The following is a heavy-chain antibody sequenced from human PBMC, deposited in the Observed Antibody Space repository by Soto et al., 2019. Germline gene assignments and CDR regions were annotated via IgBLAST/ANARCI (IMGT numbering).Heavy chain of an antibody. D-gene: IGHD2-15*01. V-gene: IGHV3-15*07. Sequence: EVQLVESGGGLISPGGSLRLSCAASGLTISDAWMNWVRQAPGKGLEWVGRIKTNTEGGTTDYAAAVEGRFAVSRDDLKTTLYLQMNSLKSEDTAVYYCTTGSVEGVWGQGTTVVVSS. CDR2: IKTNTEGGTT. CDR1: GLTISDAW. CDR3: TTGSVEGV. J-gene: IGHJ6*02.